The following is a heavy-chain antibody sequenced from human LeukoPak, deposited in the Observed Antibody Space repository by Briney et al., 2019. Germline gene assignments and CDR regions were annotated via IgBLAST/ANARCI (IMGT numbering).Heavy chain of an antibody. J-gene: IGHJ4*02. CDR3: ARSSTYCGGDCYYFDY. CDR1: GFTFSSYA. D-gene: IGHD2-21*02. Sequence: GGSLRLSCAASGFTFSSYAMHWVRQAPGKGLEYVSAISSNGGSTYYANSVKGRFTISRDNSKNTPYLQMGSLRAEDMAVYYCARSSTYCGGDCYYFDYWGQGTLVTVSS. CDR2: ISSNGGST. V-gene: IGHV3-64*01.